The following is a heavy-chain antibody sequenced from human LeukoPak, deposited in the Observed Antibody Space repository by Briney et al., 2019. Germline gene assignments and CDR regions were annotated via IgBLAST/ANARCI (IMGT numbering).Heavy chain of an antibody. J-gene: IGHJ4*02. CDR1: GGSISSYY. V-gene: IGHV4-59*01. D-gene: IGHD4-17*01. CDR2: IYYSGST. Sequence: SETLSLTCTVSGGSISSYYWSWIRQPPGKGLEWIGHIYYSGSTNYNPSLKSRVTISVDTSKNQFSLKLSSVTAADTAVYYCARGRGLRTLFDYWGQGTLVTVSS. CDR3: ARGRGLRTLFDY.